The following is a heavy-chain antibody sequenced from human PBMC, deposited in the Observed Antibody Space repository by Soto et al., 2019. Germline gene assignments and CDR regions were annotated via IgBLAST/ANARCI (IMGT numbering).Heavy chain of an antibody. CDR3: ARLTLSLGELTYYYGMDV. V-gene: IGHV4-39*01. CDR1: GGSISSSSYY. D-gene: IGHD3-10*01. CDR2: IYYSGGT. J-gene: IGHJ6*02. Sequence: QLQLQESGPGLVKPSETLSLTCTVSGGSISSSSYYWGWIRQPPGKGLEWIGSIYYSGGTNYNPSLKTRVTISVDMSKNQFSLKLSSVTAADTAVYYCARLTLSLGELTYYYGMDVWGQWTTVTVSS.